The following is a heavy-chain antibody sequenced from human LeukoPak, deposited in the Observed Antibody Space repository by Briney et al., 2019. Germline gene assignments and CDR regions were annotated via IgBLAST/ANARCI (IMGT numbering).Heavy chain of an antibody. J-gene: IGHJ6*03. D-gene: IGHD3-22*01. CDR2: LYPGVGT. CDR3: ATLKFYDSTGYSPGHYMDV. CDR1: GGPIFSYY. V-gene: IGHV4-4*07. Sequence: PSETLSLTCTVSGGPIFSYYWSWIRQTAGKGLEWIGRLYPGVGTDYNPSLKSRVTMSVDTSKKQFALKLSAVTAADTAVYYCATLKFYDSTGYSPGHYMDVWGKGTTVTVSS.